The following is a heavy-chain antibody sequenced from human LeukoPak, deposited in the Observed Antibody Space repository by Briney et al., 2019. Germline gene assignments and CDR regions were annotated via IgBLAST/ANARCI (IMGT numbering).Heavy chain of an antibody. V-gene: IGHV4-38-2*01. D-gene: IGHD1-26*01. J-gene: IGHJ5*02. Sequence: PSETLSRTCAVSGYSISSGYYWGWIRQPPGKGLEWIGSIYHSGSTYYNPSLKSRVTISVDTSKNQFSLKLSSVTAADTAVYYCARPFRGSYDWFDPWGQGILVTVSS. CDR2: IYHSGST. CDR3: ARPFRGSYDWFDP. CDR1: GYSISSGYY.